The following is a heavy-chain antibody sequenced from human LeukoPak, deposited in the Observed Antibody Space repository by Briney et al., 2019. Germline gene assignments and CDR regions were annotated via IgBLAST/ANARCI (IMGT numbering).Heavy chain of an antibody. V-gene: IGHV1-46*01. Sequence: ASVKVSCKASGYTFTSYYMHWVRQAPGQGLEWMGIINPSGGSTSYAQKFQGRVTMTGDISTSTVYMELSSLRSEDTAVYYCARDGDYVWGSYRYTLSADYWGQGTLATVSS. D-gene: IGHD3-16*02. CDR2: INPSGGST. J-gene: IGHJ4*02. CDR1: GYTFTSYY. CDR3: ARDGDYVWGSYRYTLSADY.